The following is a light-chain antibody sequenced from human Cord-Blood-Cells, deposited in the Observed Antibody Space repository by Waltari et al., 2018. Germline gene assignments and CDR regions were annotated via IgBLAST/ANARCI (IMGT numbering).Light chain of an antibody. CDR2: RNN. CDR1: SSNIGSNT. V-gene: IGLV1-44*01. J-gene: IGLJ1*01. Sequence: QSVLTQPPSASGTPGQRVTISCSGSSSNIGSNTVHWYQQLPGTAPKLLIYRNNQRPSGVPDRFSGSKSGTSASLAISGLQAEDEADYYCAAWDDSLNGPVFGTGTKVTVL. CDR3: AAWDDSLNGPV.